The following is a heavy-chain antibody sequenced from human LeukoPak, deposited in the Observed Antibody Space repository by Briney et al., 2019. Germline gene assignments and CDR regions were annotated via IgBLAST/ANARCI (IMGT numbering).Heavy chain of an antibody. CDR1: GFTFSSYS. Sequence: GGSLRLSCAASGFTFSSYSMNWVRQAPGKGLEWVSSISSSSSYIYYANSVKGRFTISRDNAKNSLYLQMNSLRAEDTAVYYCAKRVYSGRPGCFDYWGQGTLATVSS. CDR3: AKRVYSGRPGCFDY. CDR2: ISSSSSYI. V-gene: IGHV3-21*04. J-gene: IGHJ4*02. D-gene: IGHD3-9*01.